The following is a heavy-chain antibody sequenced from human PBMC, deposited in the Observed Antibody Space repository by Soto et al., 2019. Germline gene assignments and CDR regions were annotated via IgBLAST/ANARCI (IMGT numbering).Heavy chain of an antibody. Sequence: SETLSLTCTVSGGSISSYYWSWIRQPPGKGLEWIGYIYYSGSTNYNPSLKSRVTISVDTSKNQFSLKLSSVTAADTAVYYCARVGTAQTYYFDYWGQGTLVTVSS. CDR2: IYYSGST. CDR3: ARVGTAQTYYFDY. CDR1: GGSISSYY. D-gene: IGHD5-18*01. J-gene: IGHJ4*02. V-gene: IGHV4-59*08.